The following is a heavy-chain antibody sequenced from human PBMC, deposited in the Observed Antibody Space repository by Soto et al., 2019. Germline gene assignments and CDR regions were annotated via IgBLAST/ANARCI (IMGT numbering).Heavy chain of an antibody. CDR1: GFTFSRYW. J-gene: IGHJ4*02. CDR3: AREGIAAAAACFDY. CDR2: INSDGSST. V-gene: IGHV3-74*01. Sequence: EVQLVESGGGLVQPGGSLRLSCAASGFTFSRYWMHWVRQAPGKGLVWVSRINSDGSSTSHADSVKGRFTISRDNAKNTLYLQMNSLRADDTAVYYCAREGIAAAAACFDYWGQGTLVTVSS. D-gene: IGHD6-13*01.